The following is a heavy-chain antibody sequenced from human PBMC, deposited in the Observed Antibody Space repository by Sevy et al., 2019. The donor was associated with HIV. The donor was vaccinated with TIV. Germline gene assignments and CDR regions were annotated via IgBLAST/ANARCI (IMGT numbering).Heavy chain of an antibody. CDR1: GFTFSTYG. J-gene: IGHJ6*02. CDR2: VSYGGDKR. D-gene: IGHD4-17*01. Sequence: GGSLRLSCAASGFTFSTYGMHWVRQAPGKGLEWVAVVSYGGDKRNYADSVRGRFTISRDNSRDTLYLQMDSLTTEDTAVYYCARDEYSDYDTYYYGMDLWGQGTTVTVSS. V-gene: IGHV3-30-3*01. CDR3: ARDEYSDYDTYYYGMDL.